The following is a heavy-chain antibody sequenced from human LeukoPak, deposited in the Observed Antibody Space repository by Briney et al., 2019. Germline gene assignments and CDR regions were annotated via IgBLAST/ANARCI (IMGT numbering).Heavy chain of an antibody. CDR1: GGTFSSYA. CDR3: ARDGYSGSYGGFGY. CDR2: IIPIFGTA. D-gene: IGHD1-26*01. J-gene: IGHJ4*02. Sequence: ASVKVSCKASGGTFSSYAISWVRQAPGQGLEWMGGIIPIFGTANYAQKFQGRVTITTDESTSTAYMELSSLRSEDTAVYYCARDGYSGSYGGFGYWGQGTLVTVSS. V-gene: IGHV1-69*05.